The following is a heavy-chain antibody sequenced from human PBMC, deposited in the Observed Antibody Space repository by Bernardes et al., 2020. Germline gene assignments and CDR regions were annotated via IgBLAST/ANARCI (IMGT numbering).Heavy chain of an antibody. CDR3: ARGVGSSWYPDAFDI. Sequence: GGSLRLSCAASGFTFSSYSMNWVRQAPGKGLEWVSSISSRSSYIYYADSVKARFTISRDNAKNSLYLQMNSLRAEDTAVYYCARGVGSSWYPDAFDIWGKETMITVSS. V-gene: IGHV3-21*01. CDR1: GFTFSSYS. CDR2: ISSRSSYI. D-gene: IGHD6-13*01. J-gene: IGHJ3*02.